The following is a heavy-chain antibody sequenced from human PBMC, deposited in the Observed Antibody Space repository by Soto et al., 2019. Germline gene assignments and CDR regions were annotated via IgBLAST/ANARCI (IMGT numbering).Heavy chain of an antibody. CDR2: MNPNSGNT. Sequence: QVQLVQSGAEVKKPGASVKVSCKASGYTFTSYDNNWVRQATGQGLEWMGWMNPNSGNTGYAQKFQGRVTMTRNTSISTAYMELSSLRSEDTAVYYCARGGYCSGGSCYSNYGMDVWGQGTTVTVSS. J-gene: IGHJ6*02. V-gene: IGHV1-8*01. CDR3: ARGGYCSGGSCYSNYGMDV. D-gene: IGHD2-15*01. CDR1: GYTFTSYD.